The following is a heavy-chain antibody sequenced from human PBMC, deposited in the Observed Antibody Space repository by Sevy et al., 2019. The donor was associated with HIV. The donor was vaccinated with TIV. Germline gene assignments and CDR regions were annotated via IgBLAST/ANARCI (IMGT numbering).Heavy chain of an antibody. J-gene: IGHJ3*02. CDR3: ARVAKNYYDSSGYYSHDAFDI. D-gene: IGHD3-22*01. V-gene: IGHV3-30-3*01. Sequence: GGSLRLSCAASGFTFSSYDMHWVRQAPGKGLEWVAVISYDGSNKYYADSVKGRFTISRDNSKNTLYLQMNSLRAEDTAVYYCARVAKNYYDSSGYYSHDAFDIWGQGTMVTVSS. CDR2: ISYDGSNK. CDR1: GFTFSSYD.